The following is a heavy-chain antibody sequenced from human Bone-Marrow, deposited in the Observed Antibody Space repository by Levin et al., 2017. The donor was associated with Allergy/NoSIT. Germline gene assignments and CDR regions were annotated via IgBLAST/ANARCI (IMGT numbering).Heavy chain of an antibody. CDR3: ATEGATNAFDI. Sequence: PSETLSLTCAVSGASINSYYWSWIRQPPGKGLEWIGYIYYIGSTNYNPSLKSRVTMSIDTSSNQVSLKLTSVTAADTAVYYCATEGATNAFDIWGQGTMITVSS. V-gene: IGHV4-59*01. J-gene: IGHJ3*02. CDR2: IYYIGST. CDR1: GASINSYY. D-gene: IGHD4/OR15-4a*01.